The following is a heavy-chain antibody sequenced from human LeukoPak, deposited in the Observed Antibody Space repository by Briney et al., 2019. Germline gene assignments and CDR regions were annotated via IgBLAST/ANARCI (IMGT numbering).Heavy chain of an antibody. CDR2: ISAYNGNT. V-gene: IGHV1-18*01. CDR3: AREGVTIFGVVRTQTTKSPHRLDP. J-gene: IGHJ5*02. D-gene: IGHD3-3*01. Sequence: ASVKVTCKASGYTFTSYSISWVRQAPGQGLEWMGLISAYNGNTNYAQKFQGRVTMTSYMSTSTVYMELRSLRSEDTAVYYCAREGVTIFGVVRTQTTKSPHRLDPWGQGTLVTVSS. CDR1: GYTFTSYS.